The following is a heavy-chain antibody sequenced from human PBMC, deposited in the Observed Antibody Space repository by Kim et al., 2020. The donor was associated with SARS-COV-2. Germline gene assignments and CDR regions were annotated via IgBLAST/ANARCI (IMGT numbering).Heavy chain of an antibody. D-gene: IGHD3-10*01. V-gene: IGHV3-21*01. Sequence: GGSLRLSCAASGFTFSSYSMNWVRQAPGKGLEWVSSISSSSSYIYYADSVKGRFTISRDNAKNSLYLQMNSLRAEDTAVYYCASYGSGSDGAFDIWGQGTMVTVSS. J-gene: IGHJ3*02. CDR3: ASYGSGSDGAFDI. CDR1: GFTFSSYS. CDR2: ISSSSSYI.